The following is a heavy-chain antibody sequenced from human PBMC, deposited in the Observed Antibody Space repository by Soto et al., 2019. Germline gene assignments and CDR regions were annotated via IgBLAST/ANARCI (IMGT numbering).Heavy chain of an antibody. CDR2: INSDGSRT. J-gene: IGHJ4*02. CDR1: GFTFSSYW. CDR3: ARELAISSSWPVDY. V-gene: IGHV3-74*01. D-gene: IGHD6-13*01. Sequence: EVQLVESGGGLVQPGVSLRLSCAASGFTFSSYWMHWVRQAPGKGLVWVSRINSDGSRTSYADSVKGRFTISRDNAKNTLYLQMNSLRAEDTAVYYCARELAISSSWPVDYWGQGTLVTVSS.